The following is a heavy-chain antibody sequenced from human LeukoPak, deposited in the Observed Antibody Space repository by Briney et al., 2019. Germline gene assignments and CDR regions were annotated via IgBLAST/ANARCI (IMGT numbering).Heavy chain of an antibody. CDR1: GGTFSSYA. CDR2: IIPIFGTA. J-gene: IGHJ4*02. Sequence: ASVKVSCKASGGTFSSYAISWMRQAPGQGLEWMGRIIPIFGTANYAQKFQGRVTITTDESTGTAYMELSSLRSEDTAVYYCAGGIAAAGTDYWGQGTLVTVSS. V-gene: IGHV1-69*05. D-gene: IGHD6-13*01. CDR3: AGGIAAAGTDY.